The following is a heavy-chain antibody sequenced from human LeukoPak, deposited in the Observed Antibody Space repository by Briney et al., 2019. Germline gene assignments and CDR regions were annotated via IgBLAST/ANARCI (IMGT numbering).Heavy chain of an antibody. D-gene: IGHD6-13*01. V-gene: IGHV3-48*03. J-gene: IGHJ5*02. CDR3: AREAGGIAAAGTGYNWFDP. CDR1: GFTFSSYE. CDR2: ISSSGSTI. Sequence: QSGGSLRLSCAASGFTFSSYEMNWVRQAPGKGLEWVSYISSSGSTIYYADSVKGRSTISRDNAKNSLYLQMNSLRAEDTAVYYCAREAGGIAAAGTGYNWFDPWGQGTLVTVSS.